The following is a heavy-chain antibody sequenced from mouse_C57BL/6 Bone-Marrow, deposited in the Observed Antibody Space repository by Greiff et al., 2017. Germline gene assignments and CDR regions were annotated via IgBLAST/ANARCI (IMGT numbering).Heavy chain of an antibody. D-gene: IGHD2-3*01. J-gene: IGHJ3*01. CDR2: INPSNGGT. CDR3: ARRDGYYAWFAY. V-gene: IGHV1-53*01. Sequence: QVQLQQSGAELVRPGTSVKVSCKASGYTFTSYWMHWVKQRPGQGLEWIGNINPSNGGTNYNEKFKSKATLTVDKSSSTAYMQLSSLTSEDSAVYYCARRDGYYAWFAYWGQGTLVTVSA. CDR1: GYTFTSYW.